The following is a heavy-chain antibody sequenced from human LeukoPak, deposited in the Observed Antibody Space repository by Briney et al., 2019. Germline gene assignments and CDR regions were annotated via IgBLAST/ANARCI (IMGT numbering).Heavy chain of an antibody. CDR2: ISSSSSYI. Sequence: PGGCLRLSCAASGFTFSSYSMNWVRQAPGKGLEWVSSISSSSSYIYYADSVKGRFTISRDNAKNSLYLQMNSLRAEDTAVYYCVKRGVPAAKSQFDYWGQGTLVTVSS. V-gene: IGHV3-21*01. CDR3: VKRGVPAAKSQFDY. J-gene: IGHJ4*02. D-gene: IGHD2-2*01. CDR1: GFTFSSYS.